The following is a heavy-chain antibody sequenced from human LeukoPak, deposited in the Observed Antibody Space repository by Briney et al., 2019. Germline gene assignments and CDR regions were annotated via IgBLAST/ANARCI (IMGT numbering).Heavy chain of an antibody. CDR1: GFTFRSYS. V-gene: IGHV3-21*01. CDR3: ARDFLYRGYYAPIDY. J-gene: IGHJ4*02. D-gene: IGHD3-22*01. Sequence: GGSLRLSCAASGFTFRSYSMNWVRQAPGEGLEWVSSISSSSSYIYYADSVKGRFTISRDNAKNSLYLQMNSLRAEDTAVYYCARDFLYRGYYAPIDYWGQGTLVTVSS. CDR2: ISSSSSYI.